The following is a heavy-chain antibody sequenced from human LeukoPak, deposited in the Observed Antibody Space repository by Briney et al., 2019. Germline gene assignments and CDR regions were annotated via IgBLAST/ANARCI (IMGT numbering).Heavy chain of an antibody. CDR3: AREGTYSNGPDY. D-gene: IGHD3-22*01. CDR1: GFTFSSHW. CDR2: INSDGTST. V-gene: IGHV3-74*01. Sequence: GRSLRLSCAASGFTFSSHWMHWVRQAPGKGLVWVSRINSDGTSTTYADSVKGRFTISRDNAKNTLYLQMNSLRVEDTAVFHCAREGTYSNGPDYWGQGTLVTVSS. J-gene: IGHJ4*02.